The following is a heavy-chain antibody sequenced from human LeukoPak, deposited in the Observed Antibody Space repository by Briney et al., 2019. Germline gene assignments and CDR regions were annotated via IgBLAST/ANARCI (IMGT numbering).Heavy chain of an antibody. J-gene: IGHJ5*02. D-gene: IGHD3-10*01. CDR3: ARDPYDSGSYVNWFDP. V-gene: IGHV3-21*01. CDR2: ITTGGYI. CDR1: GFAFSSYA. Sequence: GGSLRLSCAASGFAFSSYAMNWVRPAPGKGLEWVSSITTGGYIYYADSVKGRLTLSRDNAKNSLYLQMNNLRAEDTAVYYCARDPYDSGSYVNWFDPWGQGTLVTVSS.